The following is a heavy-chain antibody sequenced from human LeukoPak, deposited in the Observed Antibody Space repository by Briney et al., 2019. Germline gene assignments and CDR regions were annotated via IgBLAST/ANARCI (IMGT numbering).Heavy chain of an antibody. D-gene: IGHD3-10*01. CDR3: AREYYYSSGNYYNRSDY. CDR1: RGTFSSYA. Sequence: GASVKVSCKASRGTFSSYAISWVRQAPGQGLEWMGWINPNSGGTNYAQKFQGRVTMTRDTSISTAYMELSRLRSDDTAVYSCAREYYYSSGNYYNRSDYWGQGTLVTVSS. CDR2: INPNSGGT. J-gene: IGHJ4*02. V-gene: IGHV1-2*02.